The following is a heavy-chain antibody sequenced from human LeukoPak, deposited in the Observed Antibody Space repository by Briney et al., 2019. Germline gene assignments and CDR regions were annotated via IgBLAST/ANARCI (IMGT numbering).Heavy chain of an antibody. CDR2: IKKKTDGGTA. Sequence: NAGGSLRLSCAASGFTFNDAWMNGVRQAPGKGLECVGRIKKKTDGGTADYAAPVKGQFTVSRDDSNNMLYLQMNSLKPEEPTMYYCTTWFYDIGTQCWGQGTLVPVSS. J-gene: IGHJ1*01. CDR1: GFTFNDAW. CDR3: TTWFYDIGTQC. D-gene: IGHD3-9*01. V-gene: IGHV3-15*07.